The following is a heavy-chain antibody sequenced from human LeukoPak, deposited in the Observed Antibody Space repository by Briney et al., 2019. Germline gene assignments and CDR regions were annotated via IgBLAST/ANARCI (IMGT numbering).Heavy chain of an antibody. Sequence: GGSLRLSCAASGFTFSSYSMSWVRQAPGKGLEWVSAISGSGGSTYYADSVKGRFTISRDNSKNTLYLQMNSLRAEDTAVYYCAKDQYSSGWLSVGDAFDIWGQGTMVTVSS. CDR3: AKDQYSSGWLSVGDAFDI. V-gene: IGHV3-23*01. CDR1: GFTFSSYS. J-gene: IGHJ3*02. D-gene: IGHD6-19*01. CDR2: ISGSGGST.